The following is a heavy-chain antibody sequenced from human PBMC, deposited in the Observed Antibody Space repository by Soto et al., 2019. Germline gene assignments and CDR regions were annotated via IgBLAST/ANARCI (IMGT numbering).Heavy chain of an antibody. CDR2: IYHAGSV. CDR3: ARTSDYYGMDV. V-gene: IGHV4-38-2*01. Sequence: SETLSLTCAVSGYSIASGYYWAWIRQSPGKGLEWIGSIYHAGSVYYNPYLNSRVAVSLDTSKNQFSLKLTSVTAADTAVYYCARTSDYYGMDVWGQGTTVTVSS. CDR1: GYSIASGYY. J-gene: IGHJ6*02.